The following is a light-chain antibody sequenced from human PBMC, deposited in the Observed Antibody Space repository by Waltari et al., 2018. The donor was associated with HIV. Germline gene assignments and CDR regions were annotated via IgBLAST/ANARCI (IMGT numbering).Light chain of an antibody. CDR1: QSVLSSSNNKNY. CDR3: QQYYNTPSIT. V-gene: IGKV4-1*01. Sequence: DIVMTQSPDSLAVSLGQRATINSKSSQSVLSSSNNKNYLAWYQQRPGQPPKLLIPWASARESGVSDRISGSGSGTDFTLTINSLQAEDVAVYYCQQYYNTPSITFGQGTRLEIK. CDR2: WAS. J-gene: IGKJ5*01.